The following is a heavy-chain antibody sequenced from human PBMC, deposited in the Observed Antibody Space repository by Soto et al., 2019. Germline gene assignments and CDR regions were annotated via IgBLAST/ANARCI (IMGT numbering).Heavy chain of an antibody. D-gene: IGHD5-12*01. CDR2: INPYSGNT. CDR3: ARGPTRGDNYFDP. CDR1: GYTFTDDI. V-gene: IGHV1-18*04. J-gene: IGHJ5*02. Sequence: ASVKVSCKAFGYTFTDDIITWVRQAPGQGLEWLGWINPYSGNTYYAHKVQGRVTMTSDTSTSTAYLELRSLRSDDTAVYYCARGPTRGDNYFDPWGQGTLVTVSS.